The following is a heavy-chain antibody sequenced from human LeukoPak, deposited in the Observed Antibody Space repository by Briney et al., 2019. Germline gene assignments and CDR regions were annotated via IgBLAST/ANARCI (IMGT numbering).Heavy chain of an antibody. D-gene: IGHD2-2*01. Sequence: SETLSLTCTVSDGAITGYYWGWIRQPPGKGLDWIGHLHYGGSTNYNPSLKSRVTISVDTSKNHFSLKLSSVTAADTAVYYCARDCSSTSQSYFDYWGQGTLVTVSS. J-gene: IGHJ4*02. CDR1: DGAITGYY. CDR2: LHYGGST. V-gene: IGHV4-59*01. CDR3: ARDCSSTSQSYFDY.